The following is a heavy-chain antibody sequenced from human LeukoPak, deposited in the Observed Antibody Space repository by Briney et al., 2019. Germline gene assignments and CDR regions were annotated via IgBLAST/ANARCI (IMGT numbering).Heavy chain of an antibody. D-gene: IGHD7-27*01. CDR2: IHSDGSST. CDR3: ARGPLGIGFDY. J-gene: IGHJ4*02. V-gene: IGHV3-74*01. Sequence: GGSLRLSCAASGFTFRNYWMHWVRQAPGKGLVWVSRIHSDGSSTTSADSVKGRFTISRDDAENTLYLQMNSLRAEDTAVYYCARGPLGIGFDYWGQGTLVTVSS. CDR1: GFTFRNYW.